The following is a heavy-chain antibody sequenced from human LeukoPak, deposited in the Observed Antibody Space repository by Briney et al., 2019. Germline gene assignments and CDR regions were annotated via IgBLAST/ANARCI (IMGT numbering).Heavy chain of an antibody. J-gene: IGHJ4*02. CDR3: ARGDVWGTYRSHYFDY. CDR1: GYTFTTYD. Sequence: ASVKVSCKASGYTFTTYDINRVRQAPGQGLEWMGWMNPYSGNTGYAQKFQGRVSITKNTSICTAYMELSSLRSEDTAVYYCARGDVWGTYRSHYFDYWGQGTLVTVSS. V-gene: IGHV1-8*02. D-gene: IGHD3-16*02. CDR2: MNPYSGNT.